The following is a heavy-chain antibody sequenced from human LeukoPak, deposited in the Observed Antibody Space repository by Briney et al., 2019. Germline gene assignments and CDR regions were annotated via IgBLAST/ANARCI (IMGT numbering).Heavy chain of an antibody. CDR2: IYPDDSDT. CDR1: GYSFTSYW. D-gene: IGHD3-3*01. V-gene: IGHV5-51*01. CDR3: ARHEVGGDSSSGYEYYYYMDV. J-gene: IGHJ6*03. Sequence: GESLKISCKGSGYSFTSYWIGWVRQMPGKGLEWMGIIYPDDSDTKYSPSFQGQVTISVDESISTAYLQWSSLKASDTALYYCARHEVGGDSSSGYEYYYYMDVWGKGTAVTVSS.